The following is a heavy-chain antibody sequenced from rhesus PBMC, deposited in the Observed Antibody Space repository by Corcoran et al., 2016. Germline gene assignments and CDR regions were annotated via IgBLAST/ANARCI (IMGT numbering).Heavy chain of an antibody. D-gene: IGHD3-34*01. J-gene: IGHJ3*01. CDR3: AGGLGGGRNDAFDF. Sequence: QVQLQESGPGLVKPSETLSLTCAVSGGSISDDYYWSWIRTLPGKGLEWIGYIYGSVGSTNYNPSLKTRGISSIYKSKNQFSLKLRPGTAADTAVYYFAGGLGGGRNDAFDFWGQGLRVTVSS. CDR2: IYGSVGST. V-gene: IGHV4-106*01. CDR1: GGSISDDYY.